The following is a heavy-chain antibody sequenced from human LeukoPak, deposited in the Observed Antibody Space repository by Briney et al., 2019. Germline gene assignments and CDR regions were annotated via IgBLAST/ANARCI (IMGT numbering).Heavy chain of an antibody. J-gene: IGHJ5*02. Sequence: GGSLRLSCAASGFIVSSYYMSWVRQAPVKGLEWVSVIHSGGDTYYADSVKGRFTISRDNSKNTLYLQVNSLRPEDTAVYYCAKPLYTNYFDPWGQGTLVTVSS. CDR3: AKPLYTNYFDP. D-gene: IGHD4-11*01. CDR1: GFIVSSYY. V-gene: IGHV3-66*04. CDR2: IHSGGDT.